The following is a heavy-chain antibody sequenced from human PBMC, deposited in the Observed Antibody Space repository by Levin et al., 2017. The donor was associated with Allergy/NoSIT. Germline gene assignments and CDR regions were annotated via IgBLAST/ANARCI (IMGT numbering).Heavy chain of an antibody. CDR1: GYTLTELS. J-gene: IGHJ4*02. Sequence: EASVKVSCKVSGYTLTELSMHWVRQAPGKGLEWMGGFDPEDGETIYAQKFQGRVTMTEDTSTDTAYMELSSLRSEDTAVYYCATKPREQWLVRLPTDYWGQGTLVTVSS. V-gene: IGHV1-24*01. CDR3: ATKPREQWLVRLPTDY. CDR2: FDPEDGET. D-gene: IGHD6-19*01.